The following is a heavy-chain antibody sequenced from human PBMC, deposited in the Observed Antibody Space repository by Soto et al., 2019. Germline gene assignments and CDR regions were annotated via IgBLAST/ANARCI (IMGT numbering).Heavy chain of an antibody. D-gene: IGHD3-22*01. J-gene: IGHJ3*02. CDR1: GYNFTSYC. CDR2: IYPGDSDT. CDR3: ARHNYYDSSGYTEGAFDI. Sequence: GESLKISCKGSGYNFTSYCIGWVRQMPGKGLEWMGIIYPGDSDTRYSPSFQGQVTISADKSISTAYLQWSSLKASDTAMYYCARHNYYDSSGYTEGAFDIWGQGTMVTVSS. V-gene: IGHV5-51*01.